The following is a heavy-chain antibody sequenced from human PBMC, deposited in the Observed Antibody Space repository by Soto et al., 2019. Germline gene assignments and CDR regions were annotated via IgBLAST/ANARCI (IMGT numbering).Heavy chain of an antibody. J-gene: IGHJ2*01. V-gene: IGHV3-30*18. D-gene: IGHD3-22*01. CDR1: GFTFSSYG. CDR3: AKGSYYYDSSGYFNGWYFDL. CDR2: ISYDGSNK. Sequence: QVQLVESGGGVVQPGRSLRLSCAASGFTFSSYGMHWVRQAPGKGLEWVAVISYDGSNKYYADSVKGRFTISRDNSKNPVYLPMNSLRGEDTGVYYCAKGSYYYDSSGYFNGWYFDLWGRGTLVTVSS.